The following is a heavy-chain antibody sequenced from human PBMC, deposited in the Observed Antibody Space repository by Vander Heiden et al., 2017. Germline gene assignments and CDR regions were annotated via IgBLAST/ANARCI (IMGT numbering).Heavy chain of an antibody. V-gene: IGHV3-23*01. CDR1: GFTFSSYA. J-gene: IGHJ4*02. CDR3: AKPMGRGVIKNQFDY. D-gene: IGHD3-10*01. Sequence: EVQLLESGGGLVQPGGSLRLSCAASGFTFSSYAMSWVRQAPGKGVEWVSAISGSGGSTYYADAGKGRFTISRDNAKNTLYMQMNRMRAEETAVYYCAKPMGRGVIKNQFDYWGQGTMVTVCS. CDR2: ISGSGGST.